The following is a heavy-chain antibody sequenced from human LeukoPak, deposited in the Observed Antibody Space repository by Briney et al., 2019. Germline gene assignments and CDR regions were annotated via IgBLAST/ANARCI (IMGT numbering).Heavy chain of an antibody. CDR2: ISGSGGST. Sequence: QSGGSLRLSCAASGFTFSSYAMSWVRQAPGKGLEWVSAISGSGGSTYYADSVKGRFTISRDNSKNTLYLQMNSLRAEDTAVYYCARGADYGDYGGGAFDIWGQGTMVTVSS. J-gene: IGHJ3*02. V-gene: IGHV3-23*01. CDR3: ARGADYGDYGGGAFDI. D-gene: IGHD4-17*01. CDR1: GFTFSSYA.